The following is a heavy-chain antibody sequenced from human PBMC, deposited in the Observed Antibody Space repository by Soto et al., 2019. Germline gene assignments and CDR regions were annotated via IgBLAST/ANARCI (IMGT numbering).Heavy chain of an antibody. CDR3: ARSIVVVTALDY. CDR2: ISADNGNT. D-gene: IGHD2-21*02. Sequence: GASVKVSCKASGYTFTSYGISWVRQAPGQGLEWMGWISADNGNTNYAQKLQGRVTMTTDTSASTAYMELSSLRSEDTAVYYCARSIVVVTALDYWGQGTLVTVSS. V-gene: IGHV1-18*01. CDR1: GYTFTSYG. J-gene: IGHJ4*02.